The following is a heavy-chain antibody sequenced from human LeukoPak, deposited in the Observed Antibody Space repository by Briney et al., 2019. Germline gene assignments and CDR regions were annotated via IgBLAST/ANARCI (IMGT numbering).Heavy chain of an antibody. Sequence: ASVKVSCKASGYTFTSYYMYWVRQAPGQGLEWMGWVTSYNGDTNYAQKFQGRVTMSTDTSTSTAYMELRGLRFDDTAIYYCAKDWHILTGRNCFDPWGQGTLVTVSS. CDR1: GYTFTSYY. J-gene: IGHJ5*02. CDR2: VTSYNGDT. CDR3: AKDWHILTGRNCFDP. D-gene: IGHD3-9*01. V-gene: IGHV1-18*04.